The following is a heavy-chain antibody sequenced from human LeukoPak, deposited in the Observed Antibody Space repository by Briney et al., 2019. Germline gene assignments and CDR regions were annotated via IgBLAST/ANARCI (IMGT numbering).Heavy chain of an antibody. CDR1: GGSISSYY. V-gene: IGHV4-59*08. D-gene: IGHD3-22*01. Sequence: SETLSLTCTVSGGSISSYYWSWIRQPPGKGLEWIGYIYYSGSTNYNPSLKSRVTISVDTSKNQFSLKLSSVTAADTAVYYCARHLGYYDSSGYYYLHDAFDIWSQGTMVTVSS. J-gene: IGHJ3*02. CDR2: IYYSGST. CDR3: ARHLGYYDSSGYYYLHDAFDI.